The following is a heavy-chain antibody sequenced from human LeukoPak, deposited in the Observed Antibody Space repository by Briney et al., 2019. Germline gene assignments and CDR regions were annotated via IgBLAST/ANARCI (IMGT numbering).Heavy chain of an antibody. Sequence: SVKVSCKASGGTFSSYAISWVRQAPGQGLEWMGGIIPIFGTANYAQKFQGRVTITADKSTSTAYMELSSLRSEDTAVYYCAREYSSGWWDAFDIWGQGTMVTVSS. CDR2: IIPIFGTA. J-gene: IGHJ3*02. CDR1: GGTFSSYA. CDR3: AREYSSGWWDAFDI. D-gene: IGHD6-19*01. V-gene: IGHV1-69*06.